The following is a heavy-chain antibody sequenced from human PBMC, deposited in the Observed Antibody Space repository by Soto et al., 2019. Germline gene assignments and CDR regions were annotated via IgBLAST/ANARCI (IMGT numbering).Heavy chain of an antibody. Sequence: GGSLRLSCAASGFTFSSYGMRWVRQAPGKGLEWVAVIWYDGSNKYYADSVKGRFTISRDNSKNTLYLQMNSLRAEDTAVYYCARDPQYCSGGSCYRPHYYYYYMDVWVKGTTVTVSS. J-gene: IGHJ6*03. D-gene: IGHD2-15*01. CDR3: ARDPQYCSGGSCYRPHYYYYYMDV. V-gene: IGHV3-33*01. CDR1: GFTFSSYG. CDR2: IWYDGSNK.